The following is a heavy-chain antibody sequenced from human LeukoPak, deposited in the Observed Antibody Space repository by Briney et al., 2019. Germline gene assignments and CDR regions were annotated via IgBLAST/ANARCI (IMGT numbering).Heavy chain of an antibody. CDR2: IKEDGSER. D-gene: IGHD3-3*01. CDR1: GFTFDDYA. J-gene: IGHJ4*02. V-gene: IGHV3-7*01. CDR3: ARDRKYDFWSGSEYYFDY. Sequence: GGSLRLSCAASGFTFDDYAMHWVRQAPGKGLEWVANIKEDGSERYYVDSVKGRFTISRDNAKNSLCLQMNSLRAVDTAVYYCARDRKYDFWSGSEYYFDYWGQGTLVTVSS.